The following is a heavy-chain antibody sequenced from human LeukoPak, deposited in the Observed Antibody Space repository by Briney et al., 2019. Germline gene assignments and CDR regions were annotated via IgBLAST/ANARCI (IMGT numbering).Heavy chain of an antibody. Sequence: GGSLRLSCAASGFTFSSYWMSWVRQAPGKGLEWVSAITSSGGSTYYADTVKGRFTISRDNSKNTLYLQMNSLRAEDTAMYYCAKDRDGYRVYDYWGQGTLVTVSS. CDR3: AKDRDGYRVYDY. J-gene: IGHJ4*02. CDR1: GFTFSSYW. CDR2: ITSSGGST. V-gene: IGHV3-23*01. D-gene: IGHD5-12*01.